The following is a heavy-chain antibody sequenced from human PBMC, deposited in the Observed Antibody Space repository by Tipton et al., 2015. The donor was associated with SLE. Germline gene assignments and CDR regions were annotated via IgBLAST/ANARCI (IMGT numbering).Heavy chain of an antibody. CDR1: GGSFSGYY. V-gene: IGHV4-34*01. CDR3: ARRMVQGGDALDI. CDR2: INHSGST. J-gene: IGHJ3*02. Sequence: TLSLTCAVYGGSFSGYYCSWIRQSPGKGLEWIGEINHSGSTNYNPSLKSRATISVDTSKNQFSLKLTSVTAADTAVYYCARRMVQGGDALDIWGLGTLVTVSS. D-gene: IGHD3-10*01.